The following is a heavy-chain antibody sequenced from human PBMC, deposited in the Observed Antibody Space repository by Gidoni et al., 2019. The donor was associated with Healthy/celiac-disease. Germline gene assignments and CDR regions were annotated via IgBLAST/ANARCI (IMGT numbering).Heavy chain of an antibody. CDR3: AREITIFGVTRGGMDV. CDR1: GSPLSSYS. D-gene: IGHD3-3*01. J-gene: IGHJ6*02. V-gene: IGHV3-21*01. CDR2: ISSSSSYI. Sequence: EVRLVEAGGGLVKPGGSLRLLCAAPGSPLSSYSMNWVRQAPGKGLGWVSSISSSSSYIYYADSVKGRFTISRDNAKNSLYLQMNSLRAEDTAVYYCAREITIFGVTRGGMDVRGQGTTVTVSS.